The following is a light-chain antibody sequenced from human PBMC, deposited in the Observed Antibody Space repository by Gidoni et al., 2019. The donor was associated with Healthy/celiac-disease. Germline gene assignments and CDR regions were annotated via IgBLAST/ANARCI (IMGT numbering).Light chain of an antibody. CDR3: QQEKT. Sequence: DIQMTQSPSSLSASVGDRVTITCRASQSISSYLNWYQQKPGKAPKLLIYAASSLQSGVPSRFSGGGSGTDFTLTISSLQPEDFATYYCQQEKTFGQGTKVEIK. J-gene: IGKJ1*01. V-gene: IGKV1-39*01. CDR1: QSISSY. CDR2: AAS.